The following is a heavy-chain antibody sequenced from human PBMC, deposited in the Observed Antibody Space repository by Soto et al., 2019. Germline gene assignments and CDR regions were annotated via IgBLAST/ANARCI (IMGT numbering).Heavy chain of an antibody. J-gene: IGHJ4*02. CDR1: GFTFSSYG. CDR3: ASRSPALDY. Sequence: QVQLVESGGGVVQPGRSMRLSCAASGFTFSSYGMHWVRQAPGKGLEWVAVIWYDGSNKYYADSVKGRCTISRDNSKNTLYLQMNSLRAADTAVYYCASRSPALDYWGQGTLVTVSS. V-gene: IGHV3-33*03. CDR2: IWYDGSNK. D-gene: IGHD2-2*01.